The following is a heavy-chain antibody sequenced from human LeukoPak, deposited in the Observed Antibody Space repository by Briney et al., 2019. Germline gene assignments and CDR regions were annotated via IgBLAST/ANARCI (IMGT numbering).Heavy chain of an antibody. CDR2: ISYDGSNK. J-gene: IGHJ4*02. V-gene: IGHV3-30*18. CDR1: GFTFSSYG. CDR3: AKDSYGYEGYYFDY. D-gene: IGHD5-18*01. Sequence: GGSLRLSCAASGFTFSSYGMHWVRQAPGKGLEWVAVISYDGSNKYYADSVKGRFTISRDNSKNTLYLQMNSLRAEDTAVYHCAKDSYGYEGYYFDYWGQGTLVTVSS.